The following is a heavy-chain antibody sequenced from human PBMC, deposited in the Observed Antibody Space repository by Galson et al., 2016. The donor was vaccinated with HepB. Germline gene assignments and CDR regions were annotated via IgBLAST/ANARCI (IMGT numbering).Heavy chain of an antibody. V-gene: IGHV3-74*01. CDR3: ARWTFCSGDSCYSPAFDM. Sequence: SLRLSCAASGFTFSTYWMHWVRQAPGKGLVWVSRINSDGSSTGFADSVKGRFTISRDNSKNTLYLQMNTLRAEDTAVYYCARWTFCSGDSCYSPAFDMWGQGTMVTVSS. CDR2: INSDGSST. J-gene: IGHJ3*02. D-gene: IGHD2-15*01. CDR1: GFTFSTYW.